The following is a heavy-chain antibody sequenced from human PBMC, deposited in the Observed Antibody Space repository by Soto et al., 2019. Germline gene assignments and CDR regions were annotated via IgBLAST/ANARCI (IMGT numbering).Heavy chain of an antibody. CDR2: VYFSGNT. CDR3: GSVRPSGYVLS. Sequence: SETLSLTCTVSGGSLSSYYWTWIRQSPGKGLEWIGYVYFSGNTNYNPSLKSRVTISIDTSKNQFSLRLASVTAADTAFYYGGSVRPSGYVLSWGQGTMVTVSS. CDR1: GGSLSSYY. J-gene: IGHJ5*02. D-gene: IGHD6-25*01. V-gene: IGHV4-59*01.